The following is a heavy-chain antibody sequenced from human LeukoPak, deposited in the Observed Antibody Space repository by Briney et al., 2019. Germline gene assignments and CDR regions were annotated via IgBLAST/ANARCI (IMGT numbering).Heavy chain of an antibody. J-gene: IGHJ4*02. CDR1: GYTFTDYS. D-gene: IGHD1-14*01. CDR2: INPNSGGT. V-gene: IGHV1-2*02. Sequence: ASVKASCKASGYTFTDYSMHWVRQAPGQGLEWMGWINPNSGGTNYAQKFQGRVTMTRDTSISTAYMELSRLRSDDTAVYYCARGRGTAGYYFDYWVQGTLVTVSS. CDR3: ARGRGTAGYYFDY.